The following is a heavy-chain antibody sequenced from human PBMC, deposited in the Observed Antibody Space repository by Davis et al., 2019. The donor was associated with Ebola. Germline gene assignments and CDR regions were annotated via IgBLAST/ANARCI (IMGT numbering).Heavy chain of an antibody. D-gene: IGHD5-18*01. Sequence: GESLKISCAASGFTFSNAWMSWVRQAPGKGLEWVGRIKSKTDGGTTDYAAPVKGRFTISRDDSKNTLYLQMNGLKTEDTAMYYCTQVGYSLPNNWFDPWGQGTLVTVSS. V-gene: IGHV3-15*01. CDR2: IKSKTDGGTT. J-gene: IGHJ5*02. CDR3: TQVGYSLPNNWFDP. CDR1: GFTFSNAW.